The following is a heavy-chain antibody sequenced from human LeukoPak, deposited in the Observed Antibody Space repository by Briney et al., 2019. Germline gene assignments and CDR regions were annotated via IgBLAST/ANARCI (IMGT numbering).Heavy chain of an antibody. J-gene: IGHJ3*02. CDR3: AKRSPGVVRGVITAFDI. CDR1: GYTFSSLA. D-gene: IGHD3-10*01. CDR2: ISGSGVNI. V-gene: IGHV3-23*01. Sequence: GGSLRLSCAASGYTFSSLALSWVRQAPGKGLEWVSTISGSGVNINYADSVRGRFTISRDYSKNTLYLQMSSLRADDTAVYYWAKRSPGVVRGVITAFDIWGQGTMVSVSS.